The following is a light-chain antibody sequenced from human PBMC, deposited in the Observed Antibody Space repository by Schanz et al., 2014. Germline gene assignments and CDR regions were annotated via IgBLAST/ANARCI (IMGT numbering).Light chain of an antibody. CDR2: EVS. Sequence: QSVLTQPPSASGSPGQSITISCTGTSSDVGGYKYVSWYQQHPGKAPKLMIYEVSKRPSGVPDRFSGSKSGNTASLTVSGLQAEDEGDYYCQSYDSSLSWVFGGGTKLTVL. J-gene: IGLJ3*02. CDR3: QSYDSSLSWV. CDR1: SSDVGGYKY. V-gene: IGLV2-8*01.